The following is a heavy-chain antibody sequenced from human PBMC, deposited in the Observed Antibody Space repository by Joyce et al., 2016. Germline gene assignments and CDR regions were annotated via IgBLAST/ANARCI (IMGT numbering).Heavy chain of an antibody. CDR2: ITGSGGST. D-gene: IGHD3-3*02. CDR1: GFSFIGYA. J-gene: IGHJ6*02. CDR3: AKELTFSYYYGMDV. Sequence: EVKLLESGGGLVQPGGSLRLSCAASGFSFIGYAMNWVRQAPGKGLEWVSSITGSGGSTYYADSVKGRFTISRDNSNNTLYLQITGLRAEDMAVYYCAKELTFSYYYGMDVWGQGTTVTVSS. V-gene: IGHV3-23*01.